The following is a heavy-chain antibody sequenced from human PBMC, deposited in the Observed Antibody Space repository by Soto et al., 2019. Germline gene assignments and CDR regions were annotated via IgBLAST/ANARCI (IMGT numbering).Heavy chain of an antibody. J-gene: IGHJ5*01. Sequence: QLKLQESGPGLVRPSETLSLTCTVSGGSIRDSNYYWGWIRQSPGKGLEWIGSVYYSGTTYYKPSPQSQVTLSVDTSKNQFSLSLRSVTATDTAVYFCARHPGRFGIAGAGVDSWGQGTRVTVS. CDR2: VYYSGTT. CDR1: GGSIRDSNYY. CDR3: ARHPGRFGIAGAGVDS. D-gene: IGHD6-19*01. V-gene: IGHV4-39*01.